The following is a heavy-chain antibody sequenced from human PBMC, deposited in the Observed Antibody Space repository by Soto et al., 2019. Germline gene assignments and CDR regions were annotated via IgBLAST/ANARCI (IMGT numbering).Heavy chain of an antibody. CDR1: GGTFSSYA. CDR3: ARGGGCITMVRGVYYYYGMDV. CDR2: IIPIFGTA. D-gene: IGHD3-10*01. J-gene: IGHJ6*02. V-gene: IGHV1-69*01. Sequence: QVQLVQSGAEVKKPGSSVKVSCKASGGTFSSYAISWVRQAPGQGLEWMGGIIPIFGTANYAQKFQGRVTITADESTSTAYMELSSLRSEDTAVYYCARGGGCITMVRGVYYYYGMDVWGQGTTVTVSS.